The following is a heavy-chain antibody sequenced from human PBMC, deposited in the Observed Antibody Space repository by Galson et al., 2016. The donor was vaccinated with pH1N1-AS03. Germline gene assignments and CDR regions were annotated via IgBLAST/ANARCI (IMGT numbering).Heavy chain of an antibody. D-gene: IGHD3-22*01. CDR2: IYYLGYT. V-gene: IGHV4-39*07. J-gene: IGHJ2*01. CDR1: SGSISSSSYY. CDR3: AAPYYDSSDDGGYFDL. Sequence: SETLSLTCTVSSGSISSSSYYWGWIRQPPGKGLEWIASIYYLGYTYDNPSLKSRVTISVDTSKSQFSLRLSSVTAADTAVYYCAAPYYDSSDDGGYFDLWGRGTLVSVSS.